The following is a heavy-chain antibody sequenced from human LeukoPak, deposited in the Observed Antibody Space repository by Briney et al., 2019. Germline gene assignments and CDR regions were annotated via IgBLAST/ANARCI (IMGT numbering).Heavy chain of an antibody. D-gene: IGHD6-25*01. CDR1: GYTFTSFG. Sequence: EASVKVSCKASGYTFTSFGIAWVRQAPGQGLEWVGWISTSSDQRRYAHMLQGRVTMTTDTSTSTAYMELRSLRSDDAGVYYCARDTNWQRDYWGQGTLVTVSS. CDR3: ARDTNWQRDY. J-gene: IGHJ4*02. CDR2: ISTSSDQR. V-gene: IGHV1-18*01.